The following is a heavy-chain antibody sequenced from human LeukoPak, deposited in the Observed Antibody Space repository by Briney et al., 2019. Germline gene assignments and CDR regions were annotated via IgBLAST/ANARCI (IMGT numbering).Heavy chain of an antibody. CDR1: GFTFSSYW. CDR2: INSDGSST. J-gene: IGHJ6*02. Sequence: GGSLRLSCAASGFTFSSYWVHWVRQAPGKGLVWVSRINSDGSSTSYADSVKGRFTISRDNAKNTLYLQMNSLRAEDTAVYYCARDHHYYGMDVWGQGTTVTVSS. V-gene: IGHV3-74*01. CDR3: ARDHHYYGMDV.